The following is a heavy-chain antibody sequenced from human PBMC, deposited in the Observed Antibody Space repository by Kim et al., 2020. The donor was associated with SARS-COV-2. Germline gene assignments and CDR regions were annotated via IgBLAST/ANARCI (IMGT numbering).Heavy chain of an antibody. J-gene: IGHJ3*02. Sequence: GGSLRLSCAASGFTFSSYAMAWVRQAPGQGLEWVSTISDTGGTTFYADSVKGRFTISRDNSKNTLFLQMKGLRADDTAIYYCAKVGQDMAAKTRGALDIWGQGTLVTVSS. V-gene: IGHV3-23*01. D-gene: IGHD3-10*01. CDR2: ISDTGGTT. CDR3: AKVGQDMAAKTRGALDI. CDR1: GFTFSSYA.